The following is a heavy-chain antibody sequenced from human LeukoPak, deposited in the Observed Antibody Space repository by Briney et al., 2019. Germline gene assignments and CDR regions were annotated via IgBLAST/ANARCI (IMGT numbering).Heavy chain of an antibody. CDR3: ARAEGHGAFDY. CDR1: GYSFTNYW. J-gene: IGHJ4*02. V-gene: IGHV5-51*01. Sequence: GESLKISCKASGYSFTNYWIGRVRQMPGKGLEWMGIIYSGNSDIRYSPSFQGQVTISADNSISTAYLQWSSLKASDTAIYYCARAEGHGAFDYWGQGTLVTVSS. CDR2: IYSGNSDI. D-gene: IGHD3-10*01.